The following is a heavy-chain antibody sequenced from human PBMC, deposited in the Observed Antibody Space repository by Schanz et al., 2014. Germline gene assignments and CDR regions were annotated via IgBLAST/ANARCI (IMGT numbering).Heavy chain of an antibody. J-gene: IGHJ6*02. V-gene: IGHV3-30*04. CDR1: GFTFSSYS. CDR2: ISYDGSNK. Sequence: QVQLVESGGAVVQPGRSLRLSCAVSGFTFSSYSMHWVRQAPGKGLEWVALISYDGSNKHYVDSVKGRFTISRDNSKNTLFLEVNSMRAEDTAVYYCAKDHFGHYDSSGCSDCYYYGMDVWGQGTTVTVSS. D-gene: IGHD3-22*01. CDR3: AKDHFGHYDSSGCSDCYYYGMDV.